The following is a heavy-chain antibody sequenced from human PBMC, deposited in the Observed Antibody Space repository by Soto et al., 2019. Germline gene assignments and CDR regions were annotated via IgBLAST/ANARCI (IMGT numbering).Heavy chain of an antibody. CDR3: AIGGGQIYYKGLDV. V-gene: IGHV3-11*01. J-gene: IGHJ6*02. CDR1: GLFFSDHY. Sequence: PGGSLRLSCAASGLFFSDHYFSWIRQAPGKGLECVAYISGTGDTKYYAGSVKGRFTISRDNTKNSLYLQVNSLRAEDAAVYYCAIGGGQIYYKGLDVWGQGTTVTVSS. CDR2: ISGTGDTK. D-gene: IGHD3-10*01.